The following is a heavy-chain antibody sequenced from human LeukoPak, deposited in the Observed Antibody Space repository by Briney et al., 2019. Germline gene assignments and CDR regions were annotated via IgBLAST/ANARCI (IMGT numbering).Heavy chain of an antibody. J-gene: IGHJ4*02. Sequence: GGSLRLSCAASGFSFSSYSMNWVRQAPGKGLEWVSHISSSGGTIYYADSVKGRFTISRDNAKNSLHLQMNSLRAEDTAVYYCATFVDYWGQGALVTVSS. CDR2: ISSSGGTI. CDR3: ATFVDY. CDR1: GFSFSSYS. V-gene: IGHV3-48*04.